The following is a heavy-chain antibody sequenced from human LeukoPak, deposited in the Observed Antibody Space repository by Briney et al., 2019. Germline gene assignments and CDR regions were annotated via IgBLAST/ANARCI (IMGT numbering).Heavy chain of an antibody. CDR1: GYSISSGYY. Sequence: SETLSPTCTVSGYSISSGYYWGWIRQPPGKGLEWIGSIYHSGSTYYNPSLKSRVTISVDTSKNQFSLKLSSVTAADTAVYYCARSFLAANNDAFDIWGQGTLVTVSS. J-gene: IGHJ3*02. V-gene: IGHV4-38-2*02. CDR2: IYHSGST. CDR3: ARSFLAANNDAFDI. D-gene: IGHD3-3*02.